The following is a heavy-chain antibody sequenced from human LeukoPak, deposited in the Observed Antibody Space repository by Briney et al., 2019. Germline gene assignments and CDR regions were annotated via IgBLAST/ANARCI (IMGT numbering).Heavy chain of an antibody. CDR3: ARDVLGIPRTHDL. J-gene: IGHJ5*02. V-gene: IGHV3-7*03. CDR2: IKPDGSEQ. Sequence: GGSLRLSCATSGFTFNNYWMSWVRQALGKGLEWVANIKPDGSEQYYVDSVKGRFTISRDNAKSSLDLQMNSLRAEDTAVYYCARDVLGIPRTHDLWGQGTLVTVSS. CDR1: GFTFNNYW. D-gene: IGHD7-27*01.